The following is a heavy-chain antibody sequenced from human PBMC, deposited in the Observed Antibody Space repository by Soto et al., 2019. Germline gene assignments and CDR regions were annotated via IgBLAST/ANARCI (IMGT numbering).Heavy chain of an antibody. CDR1: GGTFSSYA. D-gene: IGHD3-22*01. V-gene: IGHV1-69*13. J-gene: IGHJ3*02. CDR3: ARDRAYRYYDSSGYYQDLPI. CDR2: IIPIFGTA. Sequence: SVKVSCKASGGTFSSYAISWLRQSPGQGLEWMGGIIPIFGTANYAQKFQGRVTITADESTSTAYMELSSLRSEDTAVYYWARDRAYRYYDSSGYYQDLPIWVQGTMVTVSS.